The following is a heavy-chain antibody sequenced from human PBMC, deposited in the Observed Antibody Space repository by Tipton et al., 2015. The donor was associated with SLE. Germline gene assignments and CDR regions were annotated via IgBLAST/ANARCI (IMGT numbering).Heavy chain of an antibody. CDR3: ARVSKEVGATEE. V-gene: IGHV4-59*11. D-gene: IGHD1-26*01. CDR1: GGSISSHY. Sequence: LRLSCTVSGGSISSHYWSWIRQPPGKGLEWIGYIYYSGSTNYNPSLKSRVTISVDTSKNQFSLKLSSVTAADTAVYYCARVSKEVGATEEWGQGTLVTVSS. CDR2: IYYSGST. J-gene: IGHJ4*02.